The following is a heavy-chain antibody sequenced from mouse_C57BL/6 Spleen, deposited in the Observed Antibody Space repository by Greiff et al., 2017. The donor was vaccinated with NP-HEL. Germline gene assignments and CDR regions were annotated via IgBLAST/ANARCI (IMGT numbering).Heavy chain of an antibody. D-gene: IGHD1-1*01. CDR3: AREGSRNYDFDY. Sequence: VQLQQPGAELVRPGSSVKLSCKASGYTFTSYWMHWVKQRPIQGLEWIGNIDPSDSETHYNQKFKDKATLTVDKSSSTAYMQLSSLTSEDSAVYYCAREGSRNYDFDYWGQGTTLTVSS. CDR1: GYTFTSYW. J-gene: IGHJ2*01. V-gene: IGHV1-52*01. CDR2: IDPSDSET.